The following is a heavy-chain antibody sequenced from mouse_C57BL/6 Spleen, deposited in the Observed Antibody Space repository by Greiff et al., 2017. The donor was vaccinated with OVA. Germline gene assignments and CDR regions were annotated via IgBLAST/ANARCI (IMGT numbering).Heavy chain of an antibody. CDR2: IDPSDSYT. J-gene: IGHJ1*03. CDR3: ARETTRYFDV. V-gene: IGHV1-69*01. CDR1: GYTFTSYW. Sequence: VQLQQPGAELVMPGASVKLSCKASGYTFTSYWMHWVKQRPGQGLEWVGEIDPSDSYTNYNQKFKGKSTLTVDKSSSPAYMQISSLTSEDSAVYYCARETTRYFDVWGTGTTVTVSS. D-gene: IGHD1-1*01.